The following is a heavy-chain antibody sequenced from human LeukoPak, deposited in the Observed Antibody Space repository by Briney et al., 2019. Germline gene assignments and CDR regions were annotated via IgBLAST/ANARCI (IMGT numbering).Heavy chain of an antibody. CDR3: VRVAKERVGGVYYFDC. Sequence: GGSLRLSCAASGFTFSDYDMHWVRQATGKGLEWVSAIGTAGDTYYTGSVKGRFTISRENAKNSLYLQMSSLRAGDTDVYYCVRVAKERVGGVYYFDCWGQGTPVTVSS. CDR1: GFTFSDYD. D-gene: IGHD1-1*01. CDR2: IGTAGDT. J-gene: IGHJ4*02. V-gene: IGHV3-13*01.